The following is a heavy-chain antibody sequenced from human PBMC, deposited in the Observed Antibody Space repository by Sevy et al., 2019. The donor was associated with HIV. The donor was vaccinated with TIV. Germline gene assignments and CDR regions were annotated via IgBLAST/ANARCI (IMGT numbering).Heavy chain of an antibody. J-gene: IGHJ4*02. V-gene: IGHV3-23*01. D-gene: IGHD3-10*01. CDR2: ISGRGGST. CDR3: ARDKSVVQGVTAGD. CDR1: GLTLSSYA. Sequence: GGSLRLSCADSGLTLSSYAMNWVRQAPGKGLEWVSAISGRGGSTYYADSVEGRFTISRDNSKNTLYLQMNSLRAEDTAVYYCARDKSVVQGVTAGDWGQGTLVTVSS.